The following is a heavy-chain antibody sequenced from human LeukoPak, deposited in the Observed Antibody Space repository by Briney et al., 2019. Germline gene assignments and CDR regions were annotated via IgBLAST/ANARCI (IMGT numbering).Heavy chain of an antibody. V-gene: IGHV3-21*01. J-gene: IGHJ3*02. CDR3: ARDQWYYDSSGYYRRGDAFDI. Sequence: PGGSLRLSCAASGFTFSSYSMNWVRQAPGKGLEWVSSISTSSSYIYYADSVKGRFTISRDNAKNTLYLQMNSLRAEDTAVYYCARDQWYYDSSGYYRRGDAFDIWGQGTMVTVSS. D-gene: IGHD3-22*01. CDR2: ISTSSSYI. CDR1: GFTFSSYS.